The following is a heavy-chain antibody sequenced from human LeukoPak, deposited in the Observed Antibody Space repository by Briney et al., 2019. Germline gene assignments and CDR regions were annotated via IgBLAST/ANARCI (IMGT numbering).Heavy chain of an antibody. CDR3: ARLQRQQLVLHYYYYMDV. Sequence: SETLSFTCTVSGGSISSYYWSWIRQPPGKGLEWIGYIYTSGSTNYNPSLKSRVTISVDTSKNQFSLKLSSVTAADTAVYYCARLQRQQLVLHYYYYMDVWGKGTTVTVSS. D-gene: IGHD6-13*01. CDR2: IYTSGST. CDR1: GGSISSYY. J-gene: IGHJ6*03. V-gene: IGHV4-4*09.